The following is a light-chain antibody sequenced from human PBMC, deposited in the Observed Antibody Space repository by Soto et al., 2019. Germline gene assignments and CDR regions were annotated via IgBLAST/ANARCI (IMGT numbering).Light chain of an antibody. J-gene: IGKJ1*01. Sequence: VMTQSPDTLSVTPGERATLSCRASEAVRSNLAWYQQKPGQAPRLLIYAASNRATGIPDRFSGSGSGTDFTLTISRLEPEDFAVYYCQQYGSSGTFGQGTKVDIK. CDR3: QQYGSSGT. CDR1: EAVRSN. V-gene: IGKV3-20*01. CDR2: AAS.